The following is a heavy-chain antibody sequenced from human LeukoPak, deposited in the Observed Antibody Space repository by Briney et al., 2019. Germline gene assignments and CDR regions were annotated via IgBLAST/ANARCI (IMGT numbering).Heavy chain of an antibody. CDR1: GFSFSNYN. Sequence: GGSLRLSCAASGFSFSNYNINWVRQAPGKGLEWISYISGSSSSIYYADSVKGRFTISRDNAKNSLYLQMNSLRAEDTAVYYCARAFYYYDSDYWGQGTLVTVSS. D-gene: IGHD3-22*01. CDR2: ISGSSSSI. J-gene: IGHJ4*02. V-gene: IGHV3-48*04. CDR3: ARAFYYYDSDY.